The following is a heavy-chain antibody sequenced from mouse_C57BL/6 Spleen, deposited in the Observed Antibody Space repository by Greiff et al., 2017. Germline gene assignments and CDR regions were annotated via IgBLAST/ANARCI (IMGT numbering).Heavy chain of an antibody. CDR2: IDPSDSYT. Sequence: VQLQQPGAELVMPGASVKLSCKASGYTFTSYWMHWVKQRPGQGLEWIGEIDPSDSYTNYNQKFKGKSTLTVDKSSSTAYMQLSSLTSEDSAVYYCARKSYYNGSSYYFDDWGKGTTLTVSS. D-gene: IGHD1-1*01. CDR3: ARKSYYNGSSYYFDD. J-gene: IGHJ2*01. V-gene: IGHV1-69*01. CDR1: GYTFTSYW.